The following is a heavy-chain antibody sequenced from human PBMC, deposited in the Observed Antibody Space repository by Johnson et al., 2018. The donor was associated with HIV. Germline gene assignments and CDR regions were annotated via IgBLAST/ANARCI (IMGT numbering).Heavy chain of an antibody. D-gene: IGHD1-26*01. J-gene: IGHJ3*02. CDR2: IRYDGSNK. V-gene: IGHV3-30*02. Sequence: QVQLVESGGGVVQPGGSLRLSCAASGFTFSTYGMHWVRQAPGKGLEWVSFIRYDGSNKYYGDSVKGRFTVSRDNSKNTLYLQMNSLRAEDTAVYYCAKDQWELSRGAFDSWGQGTMVTVSS. CDR1: GFTFSTYG. CDR3: AKDQWELSRGAFDS.